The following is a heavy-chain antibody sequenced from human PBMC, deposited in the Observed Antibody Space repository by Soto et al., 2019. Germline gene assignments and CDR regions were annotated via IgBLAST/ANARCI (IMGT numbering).Heavy chain of an antibody. V-gene: IGHV4-30-4*01. D-gene: IGHD2-15*01. CDR2: IYYSGRT. CDR3: ARRPQECSSGRCYLHFHH. Sequence: QVQLQESGPGLVKPSQTLSLTCTVSGGSFSSGDYYWSWIRQPPGKGLEWIGYIYYSGRTYYNPSLKSRVTTSVDTSKSHFSLKLNSVTAAVTAVYYCARRPQECSSGRCYLHFHHWGQGTLGTVSS. J-gene: IGHJ1*01. CDR1: GGSFSSGDYY.